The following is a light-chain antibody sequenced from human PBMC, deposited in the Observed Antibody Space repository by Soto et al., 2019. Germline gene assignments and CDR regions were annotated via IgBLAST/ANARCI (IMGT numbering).Light chain of an antibody. J-gene: IGLJ2*01. CDR3: SSYTGSSTMV. V-gene: IGLV2-14*01. CDR2: DVS. CDR1: SSDVGGYNY. Sequence: QSALTQPASVSGSPGQSITISCTGTSSDVGGYNYVSWYQQHPGKAPKLIIYDVSNRPSGVSNRFSGSKSGNTASLTISGLQAEDEADYYCSSYTGSSTMVFVRGTKLTVL.